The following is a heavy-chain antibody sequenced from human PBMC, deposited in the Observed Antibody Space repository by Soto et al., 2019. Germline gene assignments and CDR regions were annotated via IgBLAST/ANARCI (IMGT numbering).Heavy chain of an antibody. Sequence: QERLVESGGSVVQPGRSLRLSCVASGFTFSRKGMHWVRQAPGKGLEWVAMIWYDGSKKFSGDSVKGRFTISRDNSKNTLFLQMDSLRAEDTAVYYCARDGLDSAFDLWGQGTMVTVSS. D-gene: IGHD2-15*01. CDR3: ARDGLDSAFDL. CDR2: IWYDGSKK. CDR1: GFTFSRKG. V-gene: IGHV3-33*01. J-gene: IGHJ3*01.